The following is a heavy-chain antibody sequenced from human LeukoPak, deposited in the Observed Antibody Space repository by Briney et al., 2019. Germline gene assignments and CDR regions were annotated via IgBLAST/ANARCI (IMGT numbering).Heavy chain of an antibody. CDR1: VDSISTYY. D-gene: IGHD3-10*01. V-gene: IGHV4-59*08. J-gene: IGHJ5*02. Sequence: SETLSLTCTFSVDSISTYYWSWIRQPPGKGLEWIGYVYYSGSTNYNPSLKSRVTMSIDTSKNQFFLELSSVTAADTAVYYCVRHTWFGTRHWFDPWSQGILVTVSS. CDR2: VYYSGST. CDR3: VRHTWFGTRHWFDP.